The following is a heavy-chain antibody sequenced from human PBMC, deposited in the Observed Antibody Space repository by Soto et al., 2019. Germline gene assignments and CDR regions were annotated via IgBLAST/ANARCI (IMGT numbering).Heavy chain of an antibody. D-gene: IGHD3-22*01. CDR2: ISAYNGNT. Sequence: QVPLVQSGAEVKKPGASVKVSCKASGYTFPSYGISWVRQAPGQGLEWMGWISAYNGNTNYAQKLQGRVTMTTDTSTSTAYMELRSLRSDDTAVYYCARAVDYYDSSGYYTHEYFHHWGQGTLVTVSS. J-gene: IGHJ1*01. V-gene: IGHV1-18*01. CDR1: GYTFPSYG. CDR3: ARAVDYYDSSGYYTHEYFHH.